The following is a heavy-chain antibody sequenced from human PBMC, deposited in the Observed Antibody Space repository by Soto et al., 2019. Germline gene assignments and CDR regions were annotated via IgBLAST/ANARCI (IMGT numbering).Heavy chain of an antibody. D-gene: IGHD1-26*01. CDR3: ASDRSWAFET. CDR1: EFPFISYS. CDR2: LTSGSSRT. V-gene: IGHV3-48*01. Sequence: GGSLRLSCTASEFPFISYSMNWVLQAPGRGLEWISYLTSGSSRTEYADSVKGRFTISRDNAKNSLYLQMNSLRVDDTGIYYCASDRSWAFETWGQEIQVTVSS. J-gene: IGHJ4*02.